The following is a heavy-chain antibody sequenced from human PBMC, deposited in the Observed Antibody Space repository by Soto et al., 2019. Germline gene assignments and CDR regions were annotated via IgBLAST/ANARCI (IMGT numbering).Heavy chain of an antibody. J-gene: IGHJ6*02. CDR3: AREERGWRGGDYCQNGMHV. D-gene: IGHD2-21*02. CDR2: FYSNGNT. V-gene: IGHV4-61*01. Sequence: QVQLQESGPGLVKPSETLSLTCTVSGDSVNNGRYYWTWIRQPPGKRVEWIGYFYSNGNTNYNPSLRSRVTISVDPSKNQFPLHLAAVTAADTAVYHCAREERGWRGGDYCQNGMHVWGQGATVTVSS. CDR1: GDSVNNGRYY.